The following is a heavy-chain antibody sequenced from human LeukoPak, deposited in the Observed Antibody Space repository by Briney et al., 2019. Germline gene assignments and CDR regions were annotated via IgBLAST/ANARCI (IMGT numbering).Heavy chain of an antibody. V-gene: IGHV4-38-2*01. D-gene: IGHD4-17*01. Sequence: SKTLSLTCAVSGYSISSGYYWGWIRQPPGKGLEWIGSIYHSGSTYYNPSLKSRVTISVDTSKNQFSLKLSSVTAADTAVYYCASLTTWVDYWGQGTLVTVSS. CDR3: ASLTTWVDY. J-gene: IGHJ4*02. CDR2: IYHSGST. CDR1: GYSISSGYY.